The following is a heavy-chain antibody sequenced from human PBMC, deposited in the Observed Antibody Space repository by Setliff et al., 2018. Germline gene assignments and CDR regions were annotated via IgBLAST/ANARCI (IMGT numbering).Heavy chain of an antibody. Sequence: PSETLSLTCTVSGGSISSSSYYWGWIRQAPGKGLEFIGSIYHGGNIVYNPSLESRVTISADTSKNQFSLTLTSVTAADTAVYYCARAPPPWLQSLGGDYWGQGTLVTVSS. J-gene: IGHJ4*02. D-gene: IGHD5-12*01. CDR1: GGSISSSSYY. V-gene: IGHV4-39*07. CDR3: ARAPPPWLQSLGGDY. CDR2: IYHGGNI.